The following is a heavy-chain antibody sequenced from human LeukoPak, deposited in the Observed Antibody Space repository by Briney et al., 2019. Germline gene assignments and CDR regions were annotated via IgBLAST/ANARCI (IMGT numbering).Heavy chain of an antibody. D-gene: IGHD3-16*01. V-gene: IGHV4-59*01. Sequence: SETLSLTCTVSGGSISSYYWSWIRQPPGQGLEWIGYIYYSGSTNYNPSLKSRVTISVDTSKNQSSLKLSSVTAADTAVHYCARSFYGYFDLWGRGTLVTVSS. CDR1: GGSISSYY. CDR3: ARSFYGYFDL. J-gene: IGHJ2*01. CDR2: IYYSGST.